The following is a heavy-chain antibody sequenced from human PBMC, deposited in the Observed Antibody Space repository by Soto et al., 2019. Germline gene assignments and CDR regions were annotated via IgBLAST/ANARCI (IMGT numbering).Heavy chain of an antibody. D-gene: IGHD5-18*01. CDR2: TYYTSKWNY. J-gene: IGHJ4*01. Sequence: QVQLQQSGPGLVKPSQTLSLTCAISGASVSSNNVAWNWVRQSPSRGLEWLGRTYYTSKWNYDYAVSVKRRISVAPDTSKNQCSLQVNFVTPEDTAVYCCARRRNSAFDCWGHGTVVTVSS. CDR1: GASVSSNNVA. V-gene: IGHV6-1*01. CDR3: ARRRNSAFDC.